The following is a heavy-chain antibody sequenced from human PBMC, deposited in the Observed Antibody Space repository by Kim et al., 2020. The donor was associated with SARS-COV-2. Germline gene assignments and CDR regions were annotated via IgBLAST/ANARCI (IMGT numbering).Heavy chain of an antibody. CDR3: ARDEWQQLTTYYYYGMDV. Sequence: GGSLRLSCAASGFTFSDYYMSWIRQAPGKGLEWVSYISSSSSYTNYADSVKGRFTISRDNAKNSLYLQMNSLRAEDTAVYYCARDEWQQLTTYYYYGMDVWGQGTTVTVSS. CDR2: ISSSSSYT. D-gene: IGHD6-13*01. V-gene: IGHV3-11*06. J-gene: IGHJ6*02. CDR1: GFTFSDYY.